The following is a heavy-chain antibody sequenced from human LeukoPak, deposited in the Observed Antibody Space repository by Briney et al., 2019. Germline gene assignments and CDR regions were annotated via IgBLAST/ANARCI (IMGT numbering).Heavy chain of an antibody. J-gene: IGHJ4*02. CDR3: ARGYVYYDFWSGYYRGEYYFDY. D-gene: IGHD3-3*01. V-gene: IGHV4-34*01. Sequence: SETLSLTCAVHGGSFSGYYWSWIRQPPGKGLEWIGEINHSGSTNYNPSLKSRVTISVDTSKNQFSLKLSSVTAADTAVYYCARGYVYYDFWSGYYRGEYYFDYWGQGTLVTVSS. CDR2: INHSGST. CDR1: GGSFSGYY.